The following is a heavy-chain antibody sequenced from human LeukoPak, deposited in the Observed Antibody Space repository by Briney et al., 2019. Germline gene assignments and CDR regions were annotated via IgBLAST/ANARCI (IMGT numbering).Heavy chain of an antibody. D-gene: IGHD1-1*01. Sequence: PGGSLRLSCAASGFTVSSNYMSWVRQAPGKGLEWVSVIYSGGSTYYADSVKGRFTISRDNSKNTLYLQVNSLRAEDTAVYYCARDTTTTGFSWELDYWGQGTLVTVSS. CDR1: GFTVSSNY. J-gene: IGHJ4*02. V-gene: IGHV3-53*01. CDR2: IYSGGST. CDR3: ARDTTTTGFSWELDY.